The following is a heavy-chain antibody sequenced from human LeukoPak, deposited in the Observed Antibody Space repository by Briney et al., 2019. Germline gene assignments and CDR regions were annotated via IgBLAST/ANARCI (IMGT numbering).Heavy chain of an antibody. CDR1: GFIFSSYW. J-gene: IGHJ6*02. Sequence: GGSLRLSCAASGFIFSSYWMTWVRQAPGKGLEWVANIKQAGSENSYVDSVKGRFTISRDNAENSLYLQMNSLRAEDTAVYYCARTRILAGGTYNYAVDVWGQGTTVTVSS. CDR2: IKQAGSEN. D-gene: IGHD6-13*01. V-gene: IGHV3-7*01. CDR3: ARTRILAGGTYNYAVDV.